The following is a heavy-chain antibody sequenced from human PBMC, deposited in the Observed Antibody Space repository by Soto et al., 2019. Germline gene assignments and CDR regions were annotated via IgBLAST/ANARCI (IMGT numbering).Heavy chain of an antibody. D-gene: IGHD2-2*01. Sequence: QVQLVQSGAEVKKPGSSVKVSCKASGGTFSSYAISWVRQAPGQGLEWMGGIIPISETTNYAQKFQGRVTITADESTSTAYMELSSLRSEDKAVYYCARSQGSSTSLEIYYYYYYGMDVWGQGTTVTVSS. CDR2: IIPISETT. J-gene: IGHJ6*02. CDR3: ARSQGSSTSLEIYYYYYYGMDV. V-gene: IGHV1-69*01. CDR1: GGTFSSYA.